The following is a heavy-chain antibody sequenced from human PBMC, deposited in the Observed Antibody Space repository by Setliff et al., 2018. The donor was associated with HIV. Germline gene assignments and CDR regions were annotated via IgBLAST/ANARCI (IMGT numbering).Heavy chain of an antibody. Sequence: ASMKVSCKVSGYTLSELSMHWVRQAPGKGLEWMGGSDQEDGEIIYAQKFQGRVTMTRDTSTSTVYMELSSLRSEDTAVYYCARDPLPEGSSTIPVELFDYWGQGTLVTVSS. D-gene: IGHD2-2*01. CDR3: ARDPLPEGSSTIPVELFDY. CDR1: GYTLSELS. CDR2: SDQEDGEI. V-gene: IGHV1-24*01. J-gene: IGHJ4*02.